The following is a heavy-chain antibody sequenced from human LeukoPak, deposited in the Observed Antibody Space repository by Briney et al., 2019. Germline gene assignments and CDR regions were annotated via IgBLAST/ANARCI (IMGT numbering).Heavy chain of an antibody. CDR2: IYSSGST. CDR3: ARSKAYYDSSGYANDC. D-gene: IGHD3-22*01. J-gene: IGHJ4*02. V-gene: IGHV4-4*07. Sequence: SETLSLTCTVSGGSISSYYWSWIRQPAGKGLEWIGRIYSSGSTNYDPSLKSRVTMSVDTPKNQFSLKLSSVTAADTAVYYCARSKAYYDSSGYANDCWGQGTLVTVSS. CDR1: GGSISSYY.